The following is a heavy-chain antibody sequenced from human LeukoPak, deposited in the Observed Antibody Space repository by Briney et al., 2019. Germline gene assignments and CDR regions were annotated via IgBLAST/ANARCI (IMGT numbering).Heavy chain of an antibody. J-gene: IGHJ4*02. CDR2: ISAYNGNT. V-gene: IGHV1-18*04. CDR1: GYTFTSYG. CDR3: ARVDYDILTGYYKKGYFDY. D-gene: IGHD3-9*01. Sequence: ASVTVSFKASGYTFTSYGISWVRQAPGQGLEWMGWISAYNGNTNYAQKLQGRVTMTTDTSTSTAYMELRSLRSDDTAVYYCARVDYDILTGYYKKGYFDYWGQGTLVTVSS.